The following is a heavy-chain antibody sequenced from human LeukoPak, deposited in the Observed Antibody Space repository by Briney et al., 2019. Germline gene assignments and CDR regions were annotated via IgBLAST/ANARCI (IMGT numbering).Heavy chain of an antibody. D-gene: IGHD3-10*01. V-gene: IGHV3-23*01. CDR3: AREGFGELLSLDY. CDR2: ISGSGGST. Sequence: PGGSLRLSCAASGFTFSSYAMSWVRQAPGKGLEWVSAISGSGGSTYYADPVKGRFTISRDNSKNTLYLQMNSLRAEDTAVYYCAREGFGELLSLDYWGQGTLVTVSS. CDR1: GFTFSSYA. J-gene: IGHJ4*02.